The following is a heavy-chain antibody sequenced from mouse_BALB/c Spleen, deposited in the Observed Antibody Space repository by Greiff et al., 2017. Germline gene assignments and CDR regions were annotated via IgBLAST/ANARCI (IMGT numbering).Heavy chain of an antibody. V-gene: IGHV10-3*03. CDR2: IRSKSNNYAT. J-gene: IGHJ4*01. CDR3: VRENHYYAMDY. Sequence: EVMLVESGGGLVQPKGSLKLSCAASGFTFNTYAMHWVCQAPGKGLEWVARIRSKSNNYATYYADSVKDRFTISRDDSQSMLYLQMNNLKTEDTAMYYCVRENHYYAMDYWGQGTSVTVSS. CDR1: GFTFNTYA.